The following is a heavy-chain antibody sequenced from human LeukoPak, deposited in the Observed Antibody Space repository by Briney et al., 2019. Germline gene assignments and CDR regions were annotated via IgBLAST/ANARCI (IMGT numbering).Heavy chain of an antibody. CDR1: GGSISSGSYY. CDR2: INHSGST. D-gene: IGHD3-9*01. V-gene: IGHV4-39*07. J-gene: IGHJ3*02. Sequence: PSETLSLTCTVSGGSISSGSYYWSWIRQPPGKGLEWIGEINHSGSTNYNPSLKSRVTISVDTSKNQFSLKLSSVTAADTAVYYCARGYYDILTGYRPGDAFDIWGQGTMVTVSS. CDR3: ARGYYDILTGYRPGDAFDI.